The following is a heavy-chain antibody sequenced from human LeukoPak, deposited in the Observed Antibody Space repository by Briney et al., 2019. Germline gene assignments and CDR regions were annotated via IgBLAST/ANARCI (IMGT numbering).Heavy chain of an antibody. J-gene: IGHJ4*02. V-gene: IGHV4-34*01. Sequence: SETLSLTCAVYGGSFSGYYWSWIRQPPGKGLEWIGEINHSGSTNYNPSLKSRVTVSLDKSKNLLFLKMTSVTAADTAVYYCSRENGAFSPFGYWGQGTLVTVSS. CDR2: INHSGST. D-gene: IGHD2-8*01. CDR1: GGSFSGYY. CDR3: SRENGAFSPFGY.